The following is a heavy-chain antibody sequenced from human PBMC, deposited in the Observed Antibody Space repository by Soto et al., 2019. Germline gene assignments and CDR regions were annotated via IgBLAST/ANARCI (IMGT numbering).Heavy chain of an antibody. D-gene: IGHD2-2*01. J-gene: IGHJ4*02. CDR3: AKGEAEGPGYAD. CDR1: GGSISSGFAY. Sequence: QVQLQESGPGLVKPSQTLSLTCTVSGGSISSGFAYWSWIRQRPGKGLEWIGNIYYSGSTYYNPSLKGRVAISVDTSKNHFSMNLRSVTAADTAIYYCAKGEAEGPGYADWGQGTLVTVSS. CDR2: IYYSGST. V-gene: IGHV4-31*03.